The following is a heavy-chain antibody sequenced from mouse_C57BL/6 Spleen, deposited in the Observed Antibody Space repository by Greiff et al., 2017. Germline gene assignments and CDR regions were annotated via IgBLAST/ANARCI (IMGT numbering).Heavy chain of an antibody. D-gene: IGHD4-1*01. CDR3: ARGWDEKAWFAY. J-gene: IGHJ3*01. CDR1: GYTFTSYW. V-gene: IGHV1-52*01. CDR2: IDPSDSET. Sequence: VQLQQPGAELVRPGSSVKLSCKASGYTFTSYWLHWVKQRPIQGLEWIGNIDPSDSETHYNQKFKDKATLTVDKSSSTAYMQLSSLTSEDSAVYYCARGWDEKAWFAYWGQGTLVTVSA.